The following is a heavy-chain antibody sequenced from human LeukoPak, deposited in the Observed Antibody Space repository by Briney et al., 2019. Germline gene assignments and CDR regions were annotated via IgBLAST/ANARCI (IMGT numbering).Heavy chain of an antibody. D-gene: IGHD2-2*01. J-gene: IGHJ6*03. CDR3: ARETVDCSSTSCYFFGSYYMDV. V-gene: IGHV3-20*04. CDR2: INWNGGST. CDR1: GFTFSSYS. Sequence: GGSLRLSCAASGFTFSSYSMNWVRQAPGKGLEWVSGINWNGGSTGYADSVKGRFTIPRDNAKNSLYLQMNSLRAEDTALYYCARETVDCSSTSCYFFGSYYMDVWGKGTTVTVSS.